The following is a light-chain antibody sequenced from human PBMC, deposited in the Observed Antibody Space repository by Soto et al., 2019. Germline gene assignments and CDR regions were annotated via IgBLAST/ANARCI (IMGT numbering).Light chain of an antibody. CDR3: CSWAGNSLV. CDR2: DVN. V-gene: IGLV2-11*01. J-gene: IGLJ3*02. CDR1: SSDVGGYNY. Sequence: QSVLTQPHSVSGSPGQSVTISCTGTSSDVGGYNYVSWYQQHPGKAPKIKIYDVNERPAGVPDRFSGSKSGNTASLTISGLQAEDEADYYCCSWAGNSLVFGGGTQLTVL.